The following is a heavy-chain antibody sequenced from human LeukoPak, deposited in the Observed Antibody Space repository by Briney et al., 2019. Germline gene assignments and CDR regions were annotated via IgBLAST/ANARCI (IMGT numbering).Heavy chain of an antibody. CDR2: IYSGGST. CDR1: GFTVISNY. J-gene: IGHJ4*02. V-gene: IGHV3-53*01. CDR3: ARAHYYYDSSGYSFDY. Sequence: PGGSLRLSCAASGFTVISNYMSWVRQAPGKGLEWVSVIYSGGSTYYADSVKGRFTISRDNSKNTLYLQMNSLRAEDTAVYYCARAHYYYDSSGYSFDYWGQGTLVTVSS. D-gene: IGHD3-22*01.